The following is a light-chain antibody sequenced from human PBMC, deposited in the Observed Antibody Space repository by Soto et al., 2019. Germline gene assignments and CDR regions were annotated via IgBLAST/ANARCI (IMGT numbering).Light chain of an antibody. CDR2: DAS. CDR1: QSVSSSS. Sequence: EIVLTQSPGTLSLSRGEGATLSCRASQSVSSSSLAWYQQKRGQAPRLLIHDASSRATGIPDRFSGSGSGTDFTLTISRLEPEDFAVYYCQQYGGSPRTFGQGTKVDI. J-gene: IGKJ1*01. V-gene: IGKV3-20*01. CDR3: QQYGGSPRT.